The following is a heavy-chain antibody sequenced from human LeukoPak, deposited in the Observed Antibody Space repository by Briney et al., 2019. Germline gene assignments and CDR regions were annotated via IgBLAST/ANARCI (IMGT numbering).Heavy chain of an antibody. CDR3: ARAPHYSNYGPYYYGMDV. CDR2: VNRDGSET. D-gene: IGHD4-11*01. V-gene: IGHV3-7*01. Sequence: GGSLRLSCAASGFTLSNHWMTWVRQVPGRGPEWVANVNRDGSETYYLDSVKGRFTISRDNAKNSLYLQMNSLRAEDTAVYYCARAPHYSNYGPYYYGMDVWGQGTTVTVSS. J-gene: IGHJ6*02. CDR1: GFTLSNHW.